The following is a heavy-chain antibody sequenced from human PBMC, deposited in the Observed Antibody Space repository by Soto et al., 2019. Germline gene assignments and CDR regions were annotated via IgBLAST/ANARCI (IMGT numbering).Heavy chain of an antibody. CDR3: AKDRQDSSFF. CDR1: GFNFRNYA. CDR2: ISSGDAFT. V-gene: IGHV3-23*01. D-gene: IGHD6-19*01. Sequence: EVQLLESGGGLVQPGGSLRLSCAASGFNFRNYAMSWVRQAPGKGLAWVSTISSGDAFTYYADSVKGRFTISRDYSKSTLYLQMNTLRAEDTAVYYCAKDRQDSSFFWGQGTLVTVSS. J-gene: IGHJ4*02.